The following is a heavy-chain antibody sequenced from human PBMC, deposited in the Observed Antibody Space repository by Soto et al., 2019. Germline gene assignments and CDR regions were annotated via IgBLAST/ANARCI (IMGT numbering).Heavy chain of an antibody. CDR1: GYTFTHYD. J-gene: IGHJ4*02. CDR3: ARGSYGSKY. Sequence: QVQLVQSGAEVKKPGASVKLSCKASGYTFTHYDINWVRQAAGQGLEWMGWLDPNTGYTGYTQNFQGRFTVTRNTSINTAYLEVNSLRSEDTAVYYCARGSYGSKYWGQGTLVTVSS. V-gene: IGHV1-8*01. CDR2: LDPNTGYT. D-gene: IGHD3-10*01.